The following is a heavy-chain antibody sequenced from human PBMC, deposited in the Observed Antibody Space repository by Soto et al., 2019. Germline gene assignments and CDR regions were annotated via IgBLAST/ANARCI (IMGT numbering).Heavy chain of an antibody. J-gene: IGHJ6*02. D-gene: IGHD2-8*01. Sequence: QVQLVESGGGVVQPGRSLRLSCAASGFTFNDYVMHWVRQAPGKGLEWVAVIWYDGSNKYYADSVRGRFTISRDNSKSTLYLQMNSLRAEDTAVYYCARSIEEVYAIYYYYGMDVWGQGTTVTVSS. V-gene: IGHV3-33*01. CDR1: GFTFNDYV. CDR3: ARSIEEVYAIYYYYGMDV. CDR2: IWYDGSNK.